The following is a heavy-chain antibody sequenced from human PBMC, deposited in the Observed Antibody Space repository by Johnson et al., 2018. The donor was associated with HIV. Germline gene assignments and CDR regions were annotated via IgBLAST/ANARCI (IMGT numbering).Heavy chain of an antibody. CDR2: ISYDGTNT. D-gene: IGHD3-3*01. Sequence: VQLVESGGGVVQPGRSLTLSCAASGFTFSSYAMHWVRQAPGKGLEWVAVISYDGTNTYYADFVKGRFTISRDNSKNTLYLQMNSLRAEDTALYYCAKAFWSGYYEDAFDIWGQGTMVTVSS. CDR3: AKAFWSGYYEDAFDI. CDR1: GFTFSSYA. V-gene: IGHV3-30*04. J-gene: IGHJ3*02.